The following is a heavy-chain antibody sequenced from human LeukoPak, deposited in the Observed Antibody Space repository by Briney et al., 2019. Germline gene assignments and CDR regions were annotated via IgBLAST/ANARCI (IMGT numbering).Heavy chain of an antibody. CDR1: GFTFSSYA. Sequence: PGGSLRLSCAASGFTFSSYAMSWVRQAPGKGLEWVSYISSSGSTIYYADSVKGRFTISRDNAKNSLYLQMNSLRAEDTAVYYCARDDGTTGTIDYWGQGTLVTVSS. J-gene: IGHJ4*02. CDR2: ISSSGSTI. CDR3: ARDDGTTGTIDY. D-gene: IGHD1-1*01. V-gene: IGHV3-48*03.